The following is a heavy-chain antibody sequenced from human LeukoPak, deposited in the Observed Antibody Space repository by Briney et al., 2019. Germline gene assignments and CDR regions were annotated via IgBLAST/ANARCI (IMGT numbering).Heavy chain of an antibody. Sequence: PSETLSLTCTVSGGSISGYYWSWIRQPPGKGLEWIAYIHSTGSTNYNPSLKSRVTISVDTSKNQVSLMLTSVTAADTAVYYCVRDRHGSGSGHSFDPWGQGTLVTVSS. D-gene: IGHD3-10*01. CDR2: IHSTGST. J-gene: IGHJ5*02. CDR3: VRDRHGSGSGHSFDP. CDR1: GGSISGYY. V-gene: IGHV4-59*01.